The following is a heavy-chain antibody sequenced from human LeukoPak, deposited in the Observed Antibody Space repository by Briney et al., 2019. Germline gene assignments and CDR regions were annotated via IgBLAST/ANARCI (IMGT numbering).Heavy chain of an antibody. V-gene: IGHV4-59*01. CDR2: IYYSGST. D-gene: IGHD5-12*01. CDR3: ARRGYSGYDYFIEN. Sequence: PSETLSLTCTVSGGSISSYYWSWIRQPPGKGLEWIGYIYYSGSTNCNPSLKSRVTISVDTSKNQFSLKLSSVTAADTAVYYCARRGYSGYDYFIENWGQGTLVTVSS. J-gene: IGHJ4*02. CDR1: GGSISSYY.